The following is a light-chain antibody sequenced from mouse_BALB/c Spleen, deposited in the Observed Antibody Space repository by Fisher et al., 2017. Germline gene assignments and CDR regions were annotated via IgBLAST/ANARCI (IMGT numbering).Light chain of an antibody. V-gene: IGKV4-53*01. CDR2: GTS. Sequence: DIVLTQTPALMAASPGEKVTITCSVSSSISSSYLHWYQQKSGISPKPWIYGTSNLASGVPARFSGSGSGTSYSLTISSMEAEDAATYYCHQYHRSPRTFGGGTKLEIK. CDR3: HQYHRSPRT. J-gene: IGKJ1*01. CDR1: SSISSSY.